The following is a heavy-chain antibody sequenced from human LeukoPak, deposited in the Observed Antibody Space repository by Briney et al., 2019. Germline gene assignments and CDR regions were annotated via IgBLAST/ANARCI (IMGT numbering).Heavy chain of an antibody. CDR2: IYSGGST. CDR1: GFTVSSNY. CDR3: ARDVPPDNYDFWSGYYSPRCWFDP. D-gene: IGHD3-3*01. V-gene: IGHV3-66*02. Sequence: PGGSLRLSCAASGFTVSSNYMSWVRQAPGKGLEWVSVIYSGGSTYYADSVKGRFTISRDNSKNTLYLQMNSLRAEDTAVYYCARDVPPDNYDFWSGYYSPRCWFDPWGQGTLVTVSP. J-gene: IGHJ5*02.